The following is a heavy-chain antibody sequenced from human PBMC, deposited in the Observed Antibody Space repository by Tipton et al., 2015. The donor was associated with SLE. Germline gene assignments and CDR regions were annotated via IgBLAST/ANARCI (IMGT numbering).Heavy chain of an antibody. D-gene: IGHD7-27*01. CDR2: IYYSGST. V-gene: IGHV4-59*02. Sequence: TLSLTCTVSGGSVSGYYWTWIRQPPGKGLEWIGYIYYSGSTNYNPSLKSRVTMSVDTSKNQFSLKLSSVTAADTAVYYCARGKAGDSYYYYYMDVWGKGTTVTVSS. J-gene: IGHJ6*03. CDR3: ARGKAGDSYYYYYMDV. CDR1: GGSVSGYY.